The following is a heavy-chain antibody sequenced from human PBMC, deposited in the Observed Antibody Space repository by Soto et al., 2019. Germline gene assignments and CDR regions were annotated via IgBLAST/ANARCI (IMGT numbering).Heavy chain of an antibody. CDR2: IWYDGSNK. Sequence: GGSLRLSCAASGFTFSSYGMHWVRQAPGKGLEWVAVIWYDGSNKYYADSVKGRFTISRDNSKNTLYLQMNSLRAEDTAVYYCARDSGIAARRGYYFDYWGQGALVTVSS. J-gene: IGHJ4*02. D-gene: IGHD6-6*01. V-gene: IGHV3-33*01. CDR1: GFTFSSYG. CDR3: ARDSGIAARRGYYFDY.